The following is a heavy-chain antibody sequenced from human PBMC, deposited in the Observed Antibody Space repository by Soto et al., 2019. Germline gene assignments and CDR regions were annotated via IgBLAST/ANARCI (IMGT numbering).Heavy chain of an antibody. Sequence: PXDSLTISGKGSGYSFTSYWSGLVGQMPGKGLEWMGIIYPGDSDTRYSPSFQGQVTISADKSISTAYLQWSSLKASDTAMYYCATGYYNDYYYYGMDVWGQGTTVTVSS. CDR2: IYPGDSDT. D-gene: IGHD3-9*01. CDR3: ATGYYNDYYYYGMDV. V-gene: IGHV5-51*01. CDR1: GYSFTSYW. J-gene: IGHJ6*02.